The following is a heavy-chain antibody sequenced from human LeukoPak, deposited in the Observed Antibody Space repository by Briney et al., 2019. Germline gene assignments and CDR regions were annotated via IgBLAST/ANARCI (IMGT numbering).Heavy chain of an antibody. CDR2: INPNSGGT. CDR3: ARVGGVVKQFDY. Sequence: ASVKVSCKASGYTFTAYYMHWVRQAPGQGLEWMGSINPNSGGTNSAQKFQGRVAVTRDTSISTAYTELSSLRSDDTAVYYCARVGGVVKQFDYWGQGTLVTVSS. J-gene: IGHJ4*02. D-gene: IGHD3-3*01. V-gene: IGHV1-2*02. CDR1: GYTFTAYY.